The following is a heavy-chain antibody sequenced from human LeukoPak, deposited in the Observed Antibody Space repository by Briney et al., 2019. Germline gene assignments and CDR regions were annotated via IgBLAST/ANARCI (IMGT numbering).Heavy chain of an antibody. J-gene: IGHJ4*02. CDR1: GFTFSSYS. CDR2: ISSSSSYI. CDR3: AGGSFDGYSYGTYYFDY. V-gene: IGHV3-21*01. Sequence: GGSLRLSCAASGFTFSSYSMNWVRQAPGKGLEWVSSISSSSSYIYYADSVKGRFTISRDNAKNSLYLQMNSLRAEDTAVYYCAGGSFDGYSYGTYYFDYWGQGTLVTVSS. D-gene: IGHD5-18*01.